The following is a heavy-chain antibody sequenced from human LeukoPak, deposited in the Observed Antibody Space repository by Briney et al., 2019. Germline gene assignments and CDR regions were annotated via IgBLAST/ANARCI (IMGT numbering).Heavy chain of an antibody. D-gene: IGHD4-17*01. J-gene: IGHJ4*02. CDR3: ARGSVMTTESAVDY. Sequence: SGTLSLTCAVSGASINSSNWWSWVRQSPGKGLEWIGEIYHSGSTNYNPSLKSRVTISVDKSKNQFSLKVTSVTAADTAMYYCARGSVMTTESAVDYWGQGTLVTVSS. V-gene: IGHV4-4*02. CDR1: GASINSSNW. CDR2: IYHSGST.